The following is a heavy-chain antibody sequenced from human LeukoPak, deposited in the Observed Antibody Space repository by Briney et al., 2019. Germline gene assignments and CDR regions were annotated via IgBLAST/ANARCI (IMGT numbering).Heavy chain of an antibody. J-gene: IGHJ2*01. CDR1: GFSFHKYW. V-gene: IGHV3-7*01. D-gene: IGHD3-10*01. CDR2: INPDGNEK. Sequence: GGSLTLSRPASGFSFHKYWMSWVRPAPGKGLEWVASINPDGNEKYYLNSVRGRFTISRDNARNSLYLQMNSLSAEDTAIYYCARNYYPNLGCFDLWGRGTLVTVSS. CDR3: ARNYYPNLGCFDL.